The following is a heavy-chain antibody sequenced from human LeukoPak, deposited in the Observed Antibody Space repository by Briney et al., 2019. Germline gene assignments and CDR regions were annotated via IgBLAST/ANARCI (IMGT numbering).Heavy chain of an antibody. J-gene: IGHJ4*02. CDR1: GFTFSSDG. Sequence: GGSLRLSCAASGFTFSSDGMHWVRQAPGKGLEWVSSISSSSSYIYYADSVKGRFTISRDNAKNSLYLQMNSLRAEDTAVYYCARARIPLWFGDCDYWGQGTLVTVSS. D-gene: IGHD5-18*01. V-gene: IGHV3-21*01. CDR3: ARARIPLWFGDCDY. CDR2: ISSSSSYI.